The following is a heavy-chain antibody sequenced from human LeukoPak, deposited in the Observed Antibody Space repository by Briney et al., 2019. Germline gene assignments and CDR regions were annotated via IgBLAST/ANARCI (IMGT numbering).Heavy chain of an antibody. J-gene: IGHJ4*02. V-gene: IGHV3-9*01. CDR1: GFIFGDYA. Sequence: GGSLGLSCAASGFIFGDYAMHWVRQAPGKGLEWVSGIDWNSNGIGYGDSVKGRFTISRDNAKNSLYLQMNSLRPEDTALYYCARDGRDNSGWSPGAYWGQGTLVTVSS. CDR2: IDWNSNGI. CDR3: ARDGRDNSGWSPGAY. D-gene: IGHD6-19*01.